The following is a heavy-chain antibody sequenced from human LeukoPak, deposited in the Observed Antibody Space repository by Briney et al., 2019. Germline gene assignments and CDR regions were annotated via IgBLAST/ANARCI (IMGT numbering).Heavy chain of an antibody. CDR1: GGSISSSNW. CDR3: ARLWFGELWESRWFDP. CDR2: IYHSGST. V-gene: IGHV4-4*02. D-gene: IGHD3-10*01. Sequence: KPSGTLSLTCAVSGGSISSSNWWSWVRRPPGKGLEWIGEIYHSGSTNYNPSLKSRVTISVDKSKNQFSLKLSSVTAADTAVYYCARLWFGELWESRWFDPWGQGTLVTVSS. J-gene: IGHJ5*02.